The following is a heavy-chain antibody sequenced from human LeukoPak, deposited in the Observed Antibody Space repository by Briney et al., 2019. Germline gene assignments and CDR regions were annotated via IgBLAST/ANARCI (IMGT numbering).Heavy chain of an antibody. CDR2: ISSSGSTI. J-gene: IGHJ5*02. V-gene: IGHV3-11*01. D-gene: IGHD1-26*01. Sequence: PGGSLRLSCAASGFTFSDYYMSWIRQAPGKGLEWVSYISSSGSTIYYADSVKGRFTISRDNAKNSLYLQMNSLRAEDTAVYYCARSRWELLRGPPRNWFDPWGQGTLVTVSS. CDR1: GFTFSDYY. CDR3: ARSRWELLRGPPRNWFDP.